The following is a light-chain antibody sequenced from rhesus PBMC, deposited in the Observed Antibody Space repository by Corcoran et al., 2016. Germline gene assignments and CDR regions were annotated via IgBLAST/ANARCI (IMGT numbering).Light chain of an antibody. CDR1: QSLLYSSNNKNY. CDR3: QQYYSSPYS. Sequence: DIVMTQSPDSLAVSLGERVTINCKSSQSLLYSSNNKNYLAWYQQKPGQAPMLLIYWASTRASGVPNRVRGSGARTDFTLTSSGLKAEDVAVYYCQQYYSSPYSFGQGTKVEIK. J-gene: IGKJ2*01. CDR2: WAS. V-gene: IGKV4-1*01.